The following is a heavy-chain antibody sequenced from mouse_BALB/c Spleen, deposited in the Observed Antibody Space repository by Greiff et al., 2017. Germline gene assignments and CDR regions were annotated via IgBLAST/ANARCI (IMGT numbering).Heavy chain of an antibody. J-gene: IGHJ2*01. CDR2: IDPSDSYT. V-gene: IGHV1-69*02. CDR3: ARKGITTSFDY. D-gene: IGHD2-4*01. CDR1: GYTFTSYW. Sequence: QVQLQQPGAELVKPGASVKLSCKASGYTFTSYWMHWVKQRPGQGLEWIGEIDPSDSYTNYNQKFKGKATLTVDKSSSTAYMQLSSLTSEDSAVYYCARKGITTSFDYWGQGTTLTVSS.